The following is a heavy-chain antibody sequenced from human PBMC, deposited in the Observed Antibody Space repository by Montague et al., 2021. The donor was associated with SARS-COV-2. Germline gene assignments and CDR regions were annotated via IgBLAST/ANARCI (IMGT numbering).Heavy chain of an antibody. CDR2: ISDSGGST. CDR1: GFTFSSYA. J-gene: IGHJ4*02. D-gene: IGHD3-3*01. CDR3: AKDPHYDFWSGYYLDY. V-gene: IGHV3-23*01. Sequence: SLRLSCAASGFTFSSYAMSWVRQAPGKGLEWVSAISDSGGSTYYADSVKGRFTISRDNSKNTPYLQMNSLRAEDTAVYYCAKDPHYDFWSGYYLDYWGQGTLVTVSS.